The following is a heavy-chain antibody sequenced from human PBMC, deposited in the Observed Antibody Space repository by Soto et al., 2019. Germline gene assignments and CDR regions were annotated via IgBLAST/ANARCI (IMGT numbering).Heavy chain of an antibody. V-gene: IGHV1-69*08. CDR2: IIPILGIA. J-gene: IGHJ4*02. CDR1: GGTFSSYT. D-gene: IGHD6-6*01. CDR3: AREHRGSSDY. Sequence: QVQLVQSGAEVKKPGSSVKVSCKASGGTFSSYTISWVRQAPGQGLEWMGRIIPILGIANYAQKFQGRVTITANKSTSTAYMELSSLRSEDTAVYYCAREHRGSSDYWGQGTLVTVSS.